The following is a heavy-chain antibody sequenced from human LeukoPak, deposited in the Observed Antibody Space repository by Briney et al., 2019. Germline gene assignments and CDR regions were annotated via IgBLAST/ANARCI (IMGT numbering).Heavy chain of an antibody. V-gene: IGHV3-23*01. CDR1: RFTFSSYA. D-gene: IGHD3-10*01. J-gene: IGHJ5*02. CDR3: ARGEFMVRGNWFDP. CDR2: ISSSADST. Sequence: GGSLRLSCAASRFTFSSYAMTWVRQAPGKGLEWVSAISSSADSTYYADSVKGRFTISRDNSKNTLYLQMNSLRAEDTAVYYCARGEFMVRGNWFDPWGQGTLVTVSS.